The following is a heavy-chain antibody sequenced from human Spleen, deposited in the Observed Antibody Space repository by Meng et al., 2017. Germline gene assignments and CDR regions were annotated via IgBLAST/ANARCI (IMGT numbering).Heavy chain of an antibody. CDR1: GFSLRSSSGVG. J-gene: IGHJ3*02. CDR3: SHKGRHAFDM. CDR2: IYWDDDK. V-gene: IGHV2-5*02. Sequence: QITLKESGPTLVKPTQTLTLTCTFSGFSLRSSSGVGVGWIRQPPGKALEWLALIYWDDDKRYSPSLKSRLTITKDTSKNQVVLTMTNMDPVDTATYYCSHKGRHAFDMWGQGTTVTVSS.